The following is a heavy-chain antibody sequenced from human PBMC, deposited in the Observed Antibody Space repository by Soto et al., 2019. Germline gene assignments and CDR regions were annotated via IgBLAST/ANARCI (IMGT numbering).Heavy chain of an antibody. Sequence: GGSLRLSCAASGFTFSSYAMSWVRQAPGKGLEWVSAIRYHGSSTYYADSVKGRFTISRDNSKNTLYLQMNSLRSDDTAVYYCARARADTLHYYGMDVWGQGTTVTVSS. CDR2: IRYHGSST. V-gene: IGHV3-23*01. CDR3: ARARADTLHYYGMDV. CDR1: GFTFSSYA. J-gene: IGHJ6*02. D-gene: IGHD2-15*01.